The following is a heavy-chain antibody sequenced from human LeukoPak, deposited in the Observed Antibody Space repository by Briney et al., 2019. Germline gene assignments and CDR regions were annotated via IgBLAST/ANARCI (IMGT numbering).Heavy chain of an antibody. Sequence: SVKVSCKASGGTFSSYAISWVRQAPGQGLEWMGGIIPIFGTANYAQKFQGRVTITTDESTSTAYMELSSLRSEDTAVYYCAREGHGGGSYSYWGQGTLVTVSS. CDR1: GGTFSSYA. J-gene: IGHJ4*02. CDR3: AREGHGGGSYSY. V-gene: IGHV1-69*05. CDR2: IIPIFGTA. D-gene: IGHD1-26*01.